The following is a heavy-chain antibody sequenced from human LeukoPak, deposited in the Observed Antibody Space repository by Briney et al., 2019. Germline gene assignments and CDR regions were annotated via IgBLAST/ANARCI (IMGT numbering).Heavy chain of an antibody. J-gene: IGHJ4*02. CDR1: GGSVSSTNYY. Sequence: SETLSLTCTVSGGSVSSTNYYWGWIRQPPGKGLEWIGSIYYSGSTYYNPPLKSRGTISVDTSNNQFSLKLTSVTAADTAVYYCARSGRGNSAGFDYWGQGTLVTVSS. CDR3: ARSGRGNSAGFDY. CDR2: IYYSGST. D-gene: IGHD3-10*01. V-gene: IGHV4-39*07.